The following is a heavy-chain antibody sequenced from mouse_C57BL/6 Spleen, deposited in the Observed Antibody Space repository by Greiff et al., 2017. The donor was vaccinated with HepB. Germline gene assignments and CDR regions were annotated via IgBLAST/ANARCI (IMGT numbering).Heavy chain of an antibody. Sequence: VQLQQSGPELVKPGASVKISCKASGYSFTGYYMNWVKQSPEKSLEWIGEINPSTGGTTYNQKFKAKATLTVDKSSSTAYMQLKSLTSEDSAVYYCARLVVEGYWGQGTTLTVSS. D-gene: IGHD1-1*01. J-gene: IGHJ2*01. CDR1: GYSFTGYY. CDR2: INPSTGGT. V-gene: IGHV1-42*01. CDR3: ARLVVEGY.